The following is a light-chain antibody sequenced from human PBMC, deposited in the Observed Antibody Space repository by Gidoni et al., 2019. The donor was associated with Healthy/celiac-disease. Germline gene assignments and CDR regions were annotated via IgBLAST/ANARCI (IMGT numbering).Light chain of an antibody. V-gene: IGLV2-23*03. J-gene: IGLJ1*01. CDR2: EGS. CDR3: CSYVGSSTFGV. Sequence: QSALTQPASMSGYPEQSITISCTGTSSDVGSYNLVSWYQQHPGKAPKLMIYEGSKRPSVVSNRFSGSKSGNTASLTISGLQAEDEADYYCCSYVGSSTFGVFGTGTKVTVL. CDR1: SSDVGSYNL.